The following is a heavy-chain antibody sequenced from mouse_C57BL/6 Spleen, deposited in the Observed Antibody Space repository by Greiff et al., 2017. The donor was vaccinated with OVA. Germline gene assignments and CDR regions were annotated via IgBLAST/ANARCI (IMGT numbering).Heavy chain of an antibody. Sequence: QVQLQQPGAELVKPGASVKLSCKASGYTFTSYWMHWVKQRPGQGLEWIGMIHPNSGSTNYNEKFKSKATLTVDKSSSTAYMQLSSLTSEDSAVYYCARSYDYDDYYAMDYWGQGTSVTVSS. D-gene: IGHD2-4*01. CDR1: GYTFTSYW. CDR2: IHPNSGST. CDR3: ARSYDYDDYYAMDY. J-gene: IGHJ4*01. V-gene: IGHV1-64*01.